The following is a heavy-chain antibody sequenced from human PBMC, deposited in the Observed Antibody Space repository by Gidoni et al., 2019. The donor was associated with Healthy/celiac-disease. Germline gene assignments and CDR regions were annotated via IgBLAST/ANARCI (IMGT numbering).Heavy chain of an antibody. Sequence: QVQLQESGPGLVKPSQTLSLTCTVSGGSISSGGYYWSWIRQHPGKGLGWIGYIYYSGSTYYNPSLKSRVTISVDTSKNQFSLKLSSVTAADTAVYYCARDHKLPPEYGGYFVNDAFDIWGQGTMVTVSS. D-gene: IGHD3-22*01. J-gene: IGHJ3*02. V-gene: IGHV4-31*03. CDR2: IYYSGST. CDR3: ARDHKLPPEYGGYFVNDAFDI. CDR1: GGSISSGGYY.